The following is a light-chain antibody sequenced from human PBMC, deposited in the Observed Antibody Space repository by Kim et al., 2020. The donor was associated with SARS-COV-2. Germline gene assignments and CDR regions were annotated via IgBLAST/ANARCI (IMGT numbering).Light chain of an antibody. V-gene: IGKV1-27*01. CDR1: QGITNS. Sequence: VSVGDRVTITCRVSQGITNSLAWYQQKQGNVPQGLIYVASVLQSGVPSRFSGSGSGTDFTLTISSLQTEDVATYYCQKYNSAPWTFGQGTKVDIK. J-gene: IGKJ1*01. CDR3: QKYNSAPWT. CDR2: VAS.